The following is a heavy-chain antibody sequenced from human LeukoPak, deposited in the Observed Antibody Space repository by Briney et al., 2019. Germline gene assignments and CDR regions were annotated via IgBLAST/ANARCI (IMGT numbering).Heavy chain of an antibody. J-gene: IGHJ4*02. CDR1: GFTFSSYG. V-gene: IGHV3-30*18. CDR2: ISYDGSNK. CDR3: AKDQRRYCSGGSCYPGYFDY. Sequence: GGSLRLSCAASGFTFSSYGMHWVRQAPGKGLEWVAVISYDGSNKYYADSMKGRFTISRDNSKNTLYLQMNSLRAEDTAVYYCAKDQRRYCSGGSCYPGYFDYWGQGTLVTVSS. D-gene: IGHD2-15*01.